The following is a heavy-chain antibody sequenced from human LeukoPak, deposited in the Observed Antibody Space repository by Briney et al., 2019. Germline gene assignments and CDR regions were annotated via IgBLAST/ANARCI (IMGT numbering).Heavy chain of an antibody. CDR3: ARFRPYYDILTGYDNWFDP. J-gene: IGHJ5*02. CDR2: IYHSGST. CDR1: GASISNSAYF. V-gene: IGHV4-39*07. Sequence: SGTLSLTCTVPGASISNSAYFWGWIRQPPGKGLEWIGYIYHSGSTYYNPSLKSRVTISVDRSKNQFSLKLSSVTAADTAVYYCARFRPYYDILTGYDNWFDPWGQGTLVTVSS. D-gene: IGHD3-9*01.